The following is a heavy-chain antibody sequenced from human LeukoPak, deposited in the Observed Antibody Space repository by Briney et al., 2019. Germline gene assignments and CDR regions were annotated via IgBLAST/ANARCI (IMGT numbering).Heavy chain of an antibody. J-gene: IGHJ4*02. CDR2: ISGSGRST. D-gene: IGHD1-20*01. Sequence: GGSLRLSCAASGFTFSSYAMSWVRQAPGKGLEWVSAISGSGRSTHYADSVKGRFTISRDNSRNTLYLQMNSLRAEDTAVYYCAKDPRSLTVTTFFDYWGPGTLVIVSS. V-gene: IGHV3-23*01. CDR3: AKDPRSLTVTTFFDY. CDR1: GFTFSSYA.